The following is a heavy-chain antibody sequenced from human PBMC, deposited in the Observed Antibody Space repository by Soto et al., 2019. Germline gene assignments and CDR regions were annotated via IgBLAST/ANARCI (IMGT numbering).Heavy chain of an antibody. D-gene: IGHD3-10*01. J-gene: IGHJ4*02. V-gene: IGHV3-23*01. CDR3: AKDAVPYNEKWDYLDA. CDR1: GFTFSDFA. Sequence: EVQLLESGGALVQPGGSLRLSCAASGFTFSDFAMTWVRQAPGEGLEWVSSIHGDGKAFYLDTVEGRFTSSRDNSENTMYLQLTSLRVEDTAVYFCAKDAVPYNEKWDYLDAWGQGTLVTVSP. CDR2: IHGDGKA.